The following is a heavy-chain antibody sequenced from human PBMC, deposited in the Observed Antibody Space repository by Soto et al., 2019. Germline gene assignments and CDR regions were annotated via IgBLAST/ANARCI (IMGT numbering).Heavy chain of an antibody. CDR2: INPNSGGT. CDR1: GYTFTSYA. D-gene: IGHD2-2*02. J-gene: IGHJ4*02. V-gene: IGHV1-2*02. CDR3: ARDRSYCSSTSCYIFYY. Sequence: ASVKVSCKASGYTFTSYAMHWVRQAPGQRLEWMGWINPNSGGTNYAQKFQGRVTMTRDTSISTAYMELSRLRSDDTAVYYCARDRSYCSSTSCYIFYYWGQGTLVTVSS.